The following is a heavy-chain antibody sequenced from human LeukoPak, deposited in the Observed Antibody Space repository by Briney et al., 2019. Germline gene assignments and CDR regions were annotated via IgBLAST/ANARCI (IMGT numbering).Heavy chain of an antibody. J-gene: IGHJ4*02. D-gene: IGHD1-26*01. CDR3: ARHKTGGTYPLDY. CDR1: GGSMNTYF. V-gene: IGHV4-59*08. Sequence: PSETLSLTCTVSGGSMNTYFWSWIRQPPGKGLEWIGHIHYSGSTTYNPSLKSRVTISVDVSKNQFSLKLSSVTAADTAVYYSARHKTGGTYPLDYWGQGTLVTVSS. CDR2: IHYSGST.